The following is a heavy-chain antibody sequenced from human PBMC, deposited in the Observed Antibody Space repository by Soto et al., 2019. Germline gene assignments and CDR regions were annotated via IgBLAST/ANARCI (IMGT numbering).Heavy chain of an antibody. CDR1: GFTFSSYA. V-gene: IGHV3-23*01. Sequence: EVQLLESGGGLVQPGGSLRLSCAASGFTFSSYAMSWVRQAPGKGLEWVSAISGSGGSTYYADSVKGRFTISRDNSKNTLYLQMHSLRTEDTAVYYCAREGENSSGWANFDYWGQGTLFTVSS. CDR2: ISGSGGST. CDR3: AREGENSSGWANFDY. J-gene: IGHJ4*02. D-gene: IGHD6-19*01.